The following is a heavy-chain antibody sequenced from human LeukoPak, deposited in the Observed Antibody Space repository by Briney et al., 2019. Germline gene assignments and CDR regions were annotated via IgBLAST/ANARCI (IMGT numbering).Heavy chain of an antibody. V-gene: IGHV3-23*01. CDR2: ISRRDDYT. J-gene: IGHJ4*02. CDR3: ANDYRSGSFHDF. CDR1: GFAFSSYA. Sequence: PGGSLRLSCAASGFAFSSYAMSWVRQPPGKGLEWVSVISRRDDYTYYADSVRGRFTISRDSSKNTLYLQMNTLRAEDTAVYYCANDYRSGSFHDFWGQGILVTVSS. D-gene: IGHD3-10*01.